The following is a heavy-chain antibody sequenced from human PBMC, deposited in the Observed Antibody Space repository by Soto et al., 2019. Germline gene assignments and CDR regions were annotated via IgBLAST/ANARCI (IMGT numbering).Heavy chain of an antibody. CDR3: ARGPPFGY. V-gene: IGHV4-30-2*01. J-gene: IGHJ4*02. Sequence: SETLSLTCAFSGCSISSGGYSWSWIRQPPGKGLEWIGYIYHSGSAYYNPSLKSRVTISVDRSKNQFSLKLSSVTAADTAVYYCARGPPFGYWGQGTLVTVSS. CDR2: IYHSGSA. CDR1: GCSISSGGYS. D-gene: IGHD3-10*01.